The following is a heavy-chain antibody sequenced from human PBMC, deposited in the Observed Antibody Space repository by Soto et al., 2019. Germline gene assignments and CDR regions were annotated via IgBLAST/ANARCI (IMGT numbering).Heavy chain of an antibody. J-gene: IGHJ4*02. Sequence: QSQTLSLTCAISGDSVSSNSAAWNWIRQSPSRGLEWLGRTYYRSKWYNDYAVSVKSRITINPDTSKNQFSLQLNSVTPEDTAVYYCAREEVAAAGTPAHFDYWGQGTLVTVSS. D-gene: IGHD6-13*01. CDR1: GDSVSSNSAA. V-gene: IGHV6-1*01. CDR3: AREEVAAAGTPAHFDY. CDR2: TYYRSKWYN.